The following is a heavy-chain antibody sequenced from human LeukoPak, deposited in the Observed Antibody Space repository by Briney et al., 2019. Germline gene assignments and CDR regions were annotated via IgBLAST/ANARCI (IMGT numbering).Heavy chain of an antibody. Sequence: GGSLRLSCAASGFTFSDYYMSWIRQAPGKGLEWVANIKQDGSEKYYVDSVKGRFTISRDNAKNSLYLQMNSLRAEDTAVYYCARDSTGIAAAGLEYWGQGTLVTVSS. D-gene: IGHD6-13*01. CDR1: GFTFSDYY. J-gene: IGHJ4*02. CDR2: IKQDGSEK. V-gene: IGHV3-7*01. CDR3: ARDSTGIAAAGLEY.